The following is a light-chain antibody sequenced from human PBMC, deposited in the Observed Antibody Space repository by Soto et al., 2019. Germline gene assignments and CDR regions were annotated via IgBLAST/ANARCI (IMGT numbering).Light chain of an antibody. Sequence: QSVLTQPPSASGTPGQRVTISCSGSSSNIGSNTVNWYQQHPGTAPKLLIYSNSQRPSGVPDRFSGSKSGTSASLAIRGLQSEDEADYYCSAWDDSLNGYVFGTGTKVTVL. CDR1: SSNIGSNT. CDR2: SNS. J-gene: IGLJ1*01. CDR3: SAWDDSLNGYV. V-gene: IGLV1-44*01.